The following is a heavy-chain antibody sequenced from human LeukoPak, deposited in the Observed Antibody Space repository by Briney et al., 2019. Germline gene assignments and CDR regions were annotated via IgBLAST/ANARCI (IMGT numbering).Heavy chain of an antibody. J-gene: IGHJ5*02. V-gene: IGHV4-31*03. Sequence: MPSQTLSLTCTVSGGSISSGGYYWSWIRQHPGKGLEWIGYIYYSGSTYYNPSLKSRVTISVDTSKNQFSLKLSSVTAADTAVYYCARRRWEQQLVLGWFDPWGQGTLDTVSS. CDR2: IYYSGST. CDR3: ARRRWEQQLVLGWFDP. CDR1: GGSISSGGYY. D-gene: IGHD6-13*01.